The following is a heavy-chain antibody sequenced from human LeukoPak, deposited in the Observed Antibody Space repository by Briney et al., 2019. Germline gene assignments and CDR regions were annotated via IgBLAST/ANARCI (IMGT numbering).Heavy chain of an antibody. CDR3: ARGDYYYYYYMDV. Sequence: SETLSLTCTVSGGSISSYYWSWIRQPAGKGLEGIGRIYTSESPTYNPSLKSRVTMSLDTSKNQFSLKLSSVTAADTAVYYCARGDYYYYYYMDVWGKGTTVTVSS. CDR1: GGSISSYY. V-gene: IGHV4-4*07. D-gene: IGHD3-16*01. J-gene: IGHJ6*03. CDR2: IYTSESP.